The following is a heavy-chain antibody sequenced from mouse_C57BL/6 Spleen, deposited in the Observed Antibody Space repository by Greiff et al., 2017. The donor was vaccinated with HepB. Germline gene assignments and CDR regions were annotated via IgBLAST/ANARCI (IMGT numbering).Heavy chain of an antibody. D-gene: IGHD6-1*01. CDR3: ARASGVYAMDY. CDR2: ISYSGST. J-gene: IGHJ4*01. V-gene: IGHV3-1*01. CDR1: GYSITSGYD. Sequence: EVQLQESGPGMVKPSQSLSLTCTVTGYSITSGYDWHWIRHFPGNKLEWMGYISYSGSTNYNPSLKSRISITHDTSKNHFFLKLNSVTTEDTATYYCARASGVYAMDYWGQGTSVTVSS.